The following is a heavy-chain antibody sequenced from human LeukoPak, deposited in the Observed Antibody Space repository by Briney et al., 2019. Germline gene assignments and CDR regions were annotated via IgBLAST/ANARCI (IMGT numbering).Heavy chain of an antibody. Sequence: PGGSLRLSCAASGFTFSSYALRWARQAPGKGLEWVSGITGGGSSTYYADSVKGRFTISRDNAKNTVDLQMNSLRVEDTAVYYCASHNILTGYYYFDYWGQGTLVTVSS. CDR1: GFTFSSYA. CDR3: ASHNILTGYYYFDY. V-gene: IGHV3-23*01. J-gene: IGHJ4*02. CDR2: ITGGGSST. D-gene: IGHD3-9*01.